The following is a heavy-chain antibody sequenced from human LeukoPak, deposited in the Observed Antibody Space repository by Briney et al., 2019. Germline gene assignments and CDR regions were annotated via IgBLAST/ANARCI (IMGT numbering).Heavy chain of an antibody. V-gene: IGHV4-61*05. Sequence: SETLSLTCTGSGGSISGSSYYWGWIRQPPGKGLEWIGYIYYNGNTNYSPSLKSRVTMSVDTSKNLFSLKVSSVTAADTAVYYCARGRSNYYGMDVWGQGTTVTVSS. CDR1: GGSISGSSYY. J-gene: IGHJ6*02. CDR3: ARGRSNYYGMDV. CDR2: IYYNGNT. D-gene: IGHD1-26*01.